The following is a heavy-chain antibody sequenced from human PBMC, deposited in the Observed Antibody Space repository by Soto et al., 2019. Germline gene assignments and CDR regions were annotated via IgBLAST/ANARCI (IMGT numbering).Heavy chain of an antibody. J-gene: IGHJ6*02. CDR2: ISSSSSYI. CDR1: GFTFSSYS. D-gene: IGHD3-22*01. V-gene: IGHV3-21*01. Sequence: EVQLVESGGGLVKPGGSLRLSCAASGFTFSSYSMNWVRQAPGKGLEWVSSISSSSSYIYYADSVKGRFTISRDNAKNSLYLQMNSLRAEDTAVYYCARDPDYYDSSGYYSWGQGTTVTVSS. CDR3: ARDPDYYDSSGYYS.